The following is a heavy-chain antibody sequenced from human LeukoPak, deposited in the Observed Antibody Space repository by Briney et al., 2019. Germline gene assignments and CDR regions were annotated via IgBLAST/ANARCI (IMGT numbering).Heavy chain of an antibody. CDR1: GFTITSWS. D-gene: IGHD3/OR15-3a*01. Sequence: GGSLRLSCAVSGFTITSWSMNWVRQAPGKGLEWLSYISSGGSPIYYADSVKGRFTISRDDAKNLVYLQMNSLRAEDTAVYYCTYLRTPYYNDKWVDPWGQGALVTVSS. J-gene: IGHJ5*02. V-gene: IGHV3-48*04. CDR2: ISSGGSPI. CDR3: TYLRTPYYNDKWVDP.